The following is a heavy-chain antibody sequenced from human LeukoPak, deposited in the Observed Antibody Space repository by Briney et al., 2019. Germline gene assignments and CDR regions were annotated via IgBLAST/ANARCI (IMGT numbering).Heavy chain of an antibody. D-gene: IGHD3-22*01. Sequence: SETLSLTCTVFGGSISSSDYYWGWIRQPPGKGLEWIGSIYYSGSTYYNPSLKSRLTISVDTSKSQFSLNLNSVTAADTAVYYCARHRASSRGGSGYSQGGFDYWGQGTLVTVSS. J-gene: IGHJ4*02. CDR2: IYYSGST. CDR3: ARHRASSRGGSGYSQGGFDY. V-gene: IGHV4-39*01. CDR1: GGSISSSDYY.